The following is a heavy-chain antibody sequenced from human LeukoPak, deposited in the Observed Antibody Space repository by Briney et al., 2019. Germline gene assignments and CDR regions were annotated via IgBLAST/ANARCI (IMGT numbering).Heavy chain of an antibody. CDR1: GFTFSNAW. J-gene: IGHJ4*02. Sequence: GGSLRLSCAASGFTFSNAWMSWVRQAPGKGLEWVGRIKSKTEGGTTDYAAPVKGRFTISRDDSKNTLYLQMNSLKTEDTAVYYCTTMYYYDSSGYSAYWGQGTLVTVSS. CDR2: IKSKTEGGTT. V-gene: IGHV3-15*01. CDR3: TTMYYYDSSGYSAY. D-gene: IGHD3-22*01.